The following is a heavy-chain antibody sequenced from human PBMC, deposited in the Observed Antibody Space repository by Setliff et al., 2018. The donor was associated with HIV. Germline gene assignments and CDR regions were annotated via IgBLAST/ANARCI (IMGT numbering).Heavy chain of an antibody. CDR2: FDPQDGKT. Sequence: ASVKVSCKISGYTLTEVSMHWVRQAPGKGLEWMGYFDPQDGKTIYAQKFQGRVTMTRDTSTSTVYMELSSLRSEDTAVYYCAREYDVLLWIGSQYGRGNLDSWGQGTPVTVSS. V-gene: IGHV1-24*01. J-gene: IGHJ4*02. CDR3: AREYDVLLWIGSQYGRGNLDS. CDR1: GYTLTEVS. D-gene: IGHD3-10*01.